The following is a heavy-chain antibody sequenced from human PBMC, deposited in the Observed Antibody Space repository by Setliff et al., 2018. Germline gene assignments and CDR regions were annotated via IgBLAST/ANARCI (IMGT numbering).Heavy chain of an antibody. V-gene: IGHV4-38-2*01. CDR3: ARHFSSSWYFDY. J-gene: IGHJ4*02. CDR1: GYSISSGYY. Sequence: PSETLSLTCAVSGYSISSGYYWGWIRQPPGKGLELIGYIHHSGSTYYNSSLKSRVTISADTSKNQFSLTLTSVTATDTAVYYCARHFSSSWYFDYWGQGTQVTVSS. CDR2: IHHSGST. D-gene: IGHD6-13*01.